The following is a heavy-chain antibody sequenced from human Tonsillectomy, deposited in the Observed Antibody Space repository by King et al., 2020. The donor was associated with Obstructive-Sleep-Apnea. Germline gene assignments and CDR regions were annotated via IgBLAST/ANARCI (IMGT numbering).Heavy chain of an antibody. Sequence: VQLQESGPGLVKASQTLSLTCTVSGGSISSGGYYWNWIRQHPGKGLEWIGHIYYSGSTYYNPSLKSRLTISVDTSKNQFSLKLSSVTAADTAVYYCARDRDWAFDYWGQGTLVTVSS. CDR3: ARDRDWAFDY. V-gene: IGHV4-31*03. CDR1: GGSISSGGYY. J-gene: IGHJ4*02. D-gene: IGHD3-9*01. CDR2: IYYSGST.